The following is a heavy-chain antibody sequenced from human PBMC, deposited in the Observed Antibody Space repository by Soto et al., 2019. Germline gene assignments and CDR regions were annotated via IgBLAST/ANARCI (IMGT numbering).Heavy chain of an antibody. CDR3: ARVNYYDSSGYPYFDY. D-gene: IGHD3-22*01. V-gene: IGHV4-4*07. J-gene: IGHJ4*02. Sequence: WETLSLTCTVSGGSISSYYWSWIRQPAGKGLEWIGRIYTSGSTNYNPSLKSRVTMSVDMSKNQFSLKLSSVTAADTAVYYCARVNYYDSSGYPYFDYWGQGTLVTVSS. CDR2: IYTSGST. CDR1: GGSISSYY.